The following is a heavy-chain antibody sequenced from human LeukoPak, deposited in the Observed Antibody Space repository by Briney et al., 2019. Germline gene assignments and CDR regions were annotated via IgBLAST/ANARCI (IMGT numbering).Heavy chain of an antibody. V-gene: IGHV1-18*04. CDR2: ISAYNGNT. CDR3: ATYAGYSSSWYLGY. D-gene: IGHD6-13*01. CDR1: GYTFTSYG. Sequence: ASVKVSCKASGYTFTSYGISWVRQAPGQGLEWMGWISAYNGNTNYAQKLQGRVTMTTDTSTSTAYMELRSLRSDDTAVYYCATYAGYSSSWYLGYWGQGTLVTASS. J-gene: IGHJ4*02.